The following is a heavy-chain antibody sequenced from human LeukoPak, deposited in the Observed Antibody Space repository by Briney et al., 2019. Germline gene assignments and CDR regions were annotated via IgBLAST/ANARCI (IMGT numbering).Heavy chain of an antibody. J-gene: IGHJ4*02. D-gene: IGHD3-3*01. CDR3: ARSYDTNFDY. CDR2: IYFSGSA. CDR1: GGSIRSYY. V-gene: IGHV4-59*01. Sequence: SETLSLTCTVSGGSIRSYYWSWIRQPPGKGLEWIGYIYFSGSASYNPSLKSRVTISVDRSKNQFSLKLSSVAAADTAVYYCARSYDTNFDYWGQGTLVTVSS.